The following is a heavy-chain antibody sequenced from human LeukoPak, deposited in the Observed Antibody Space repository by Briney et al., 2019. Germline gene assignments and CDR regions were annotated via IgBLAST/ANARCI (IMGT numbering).Heavy chain of an antibody. V-gene: IGHV3-48*03. D-gene: IGHD3-10*01. CDR3: AKVVVWFGESGAFDI. Sequence: GGSLRLSCAASGFTFSSYEMNWVRQAPGKGLEWISYISRSGSTKKYADSVKGRFTISRDNAKNSLYLQMNSLRAEDTAVYYCAKVVVWFGESGAFDIWGQGTMVTVSS. J-gene: IGHJ3*02. CDR2: ISRSGSTK. CDR1: GFTFSSYE.